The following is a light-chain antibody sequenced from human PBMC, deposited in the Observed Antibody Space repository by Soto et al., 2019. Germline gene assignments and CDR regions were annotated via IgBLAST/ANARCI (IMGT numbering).Light chain of an antibody. CDR2: GAS. V-gene: IGKV3-20*01. CDR3: QQYGSSPRNT. Sequence: EIVLTQSPGTLSLSPGERATLSCRASHSVSSSYLAWYQQKPGQAPRLLIYGASSRATGIPDRFSGSGSGTDFTLTISRLEPEDFAVYYCQQYGSSPRNTFGPGTKVDIK. CDR1: HSVSSSY. J-gene: IGKJ3*01.